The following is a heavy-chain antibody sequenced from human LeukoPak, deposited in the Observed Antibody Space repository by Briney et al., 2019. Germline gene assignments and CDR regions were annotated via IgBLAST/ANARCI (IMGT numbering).Heavy chain of an antibody. J-gene: IGHJ4*02. CDR3: ARVTYYYDSSAYYPPGYFDY. CDR1: GYSINTSYY. D-gene: IGHD3-22*01. V-gene: IGHV4-38-2*01. CDR2: IYHSGST. Sequence: SETLSLTCDVSGYSINTSYYWGWIRQPPGKGLEWIGAIYHSGSTYYKPSLQSRVTIPVDTSKNQFSLRLNSVTAADTAMYYCARVTYYYDSSAYYPPGYFDYWGQGALVTVSS.